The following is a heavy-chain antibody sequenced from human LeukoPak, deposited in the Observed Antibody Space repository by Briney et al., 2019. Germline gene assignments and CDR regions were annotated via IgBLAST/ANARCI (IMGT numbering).Heavy chain of an antibody. CDR1: GFTLSSYW. CDR3: ARVSPYSGYEQTDY. V-gene: IGHV3-7*01. Sequence: GGSLRLSCAASGFTLSSYWMSWVRQAPGKGLEWVANIKQDGSEKYYVDSVKGRFTISRDNAKNSLYLQMNSLRAEDTAVYYCARVSPYSGYEQTDYWGQGTLVTVSS. D-gene: IGHD5-12*01. J-gene: IGHJ4*02. CDR2: IKQDGSEK.